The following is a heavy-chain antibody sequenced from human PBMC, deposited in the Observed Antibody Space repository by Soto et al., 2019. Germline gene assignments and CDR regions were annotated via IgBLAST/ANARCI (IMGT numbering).Heavy chain of an antibody. J-gene: IGHJ6*02. CDR1: GSSRITSYY. CDR2: AYYSGST. D-gene: IGHD3-16*01. Sequence: SETLSLTCSVSGSSRITSYYWGWIRQSPGKGLEWIGSAYYSGSTYYNPSLKSRVTIFVDTYKSQFSLMLDSVTAADTAVYYGASHAWARFYGMDVLGQGPTVTVSS. V-gene: IGHV4-39*01. CDR3: ASHAWARFYGMDV.